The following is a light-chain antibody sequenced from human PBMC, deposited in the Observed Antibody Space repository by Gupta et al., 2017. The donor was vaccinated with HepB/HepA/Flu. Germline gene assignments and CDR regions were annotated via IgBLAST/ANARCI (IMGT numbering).Light chain of an antibody. CDR2: GAS. J-gene: IGKJ2*02. Sequence: EIVMTQSPATLSVSPGERATLSCRASQSVSSNLAWYQQKPGQAPRLLIYGASTRATGIPARFSGSGSGTEFTLTISILHSEDFAVYYCQQENNWPRIFGQGTKMEIK. V-gene: IGKV3-15*01. CDR3: QQENNWPRI. CDR1: QSVSSN.